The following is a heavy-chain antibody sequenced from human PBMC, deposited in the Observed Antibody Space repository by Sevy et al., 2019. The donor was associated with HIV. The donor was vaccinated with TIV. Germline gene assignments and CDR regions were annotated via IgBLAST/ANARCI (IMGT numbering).Heavy chain of an antibody. D-gene: IGHD6-19*01. J-gene: IGHJ4*02. CDR1: GFTVNDKY. CDR3: VSLFLSYRSGWSYFDY. CDR2: IFSSGST. Sequence: GGSLRLSCAISGFTVNDKYIIWVRQAPGKGLEWVSVIFSSGSTYYADSAKGRFTISRANSKNTVDLPMNSVRAEDTAVYYCVSLFLSYRSGWSYFDYWGQGTLVTVSS. V-gene: IGHV3-66*02.